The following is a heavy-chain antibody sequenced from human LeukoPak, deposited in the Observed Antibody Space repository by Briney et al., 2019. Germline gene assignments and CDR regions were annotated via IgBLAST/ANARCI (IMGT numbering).Heavy chain of an antibody. CDR1: GFTFSSYS. V-gene: IGHV3-23*01. Sequence: PGGSLRLSCAASGFTFSSYSMSWVRQGPGKGLEWVSGITSGGITYYTDSVKGRFTISRDNSKNTVYLQMNSLRAEDTALYSCAKDLWSWGGPDYWGQGTLVTVSS. J-gene: IGHJ4*02. D-gene: IGHD1-26*01. CDR2: ITSGGIT. CDR3: AKDLWSWGGPDY.